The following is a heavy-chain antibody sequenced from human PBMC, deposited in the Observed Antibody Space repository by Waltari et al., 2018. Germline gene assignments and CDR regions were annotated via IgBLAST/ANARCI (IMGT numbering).Heavy chain of an antibody. V-gene: IGHV3-21*01. Sequence: EVQLVESGGGLVKPGGSLRLSCAASGFTFSSYSMNWVRQAPGKGLEWVSSISSSSSYLYYADSVKGRFTISRDNAKNSLYLQMNSLRAEDTAVYYCARDRSNYYYGMDVWGQGTTVTVSS. CDR2: ISSSSSYL. CDR1: GFTFSSYS. CDR3: ARDRSNYYYGMDV. J-gene: IGHJ6*02.